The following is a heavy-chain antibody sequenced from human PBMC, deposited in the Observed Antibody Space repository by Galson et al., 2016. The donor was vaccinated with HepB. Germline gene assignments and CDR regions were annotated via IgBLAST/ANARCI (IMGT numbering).Heavy chain of an antibody. Sequence: SLRLSCAASGFTFSRYSMSWVRQAPGKGLEWVSSISGSGGSTNYADSVKGRFTISRDNSKNTLYLQMNSLRAENTAVYYCAKGGGGDCWPRCGDVYWGQGTLVTVTS. CDR1: GFTFSRYS. CDR2: ISGSGGST. CDR3: AKGGGGDCWPRCGDVY. J-gene: IGHJ4*02. V-gene: IGHV3-23*01. D-gene: IGHD2-21*02.